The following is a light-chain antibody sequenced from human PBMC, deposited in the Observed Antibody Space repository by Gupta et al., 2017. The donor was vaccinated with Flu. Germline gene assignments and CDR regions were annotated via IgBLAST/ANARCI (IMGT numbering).Light chain of an antibody. CDR2: AAS. V-gene: IGKV3-15*01. J-gene: IGKJ4*01. CDR3: LQYSDRLALT. Sequence: EVVLTQSPATLSVSPGERVTLSCRASESVTTNLAWLQQKPGQAPRLLIYAASTGVSGAPARFSGRGSGTEFTLTISSLQSDDFAVYYCLQYSDRLALTFGGGTKVEIK. CDR1: ESVTTN.